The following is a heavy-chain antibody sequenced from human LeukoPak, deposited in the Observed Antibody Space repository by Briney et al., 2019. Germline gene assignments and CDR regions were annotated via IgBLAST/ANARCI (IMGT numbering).Heavy chain of an antibody. Sequence: SVKVSCKXSGGTFNNAAISWVRQAPGQGLEWLGGIMPLFGTAGYAQKFQGRVTITKDESTRTVYLELTSLTSDDTAVYYCARDVHGDYGSGWFDPWGQGTLVSVSS. J-gene: IGHJ5*02. CDR2: IMPLFGTA. D-gene: IGHD4-17*01. CDR1: GGTFNNAA. V-gene: IGHV1-69*05. CDR3: ARDVHGDYGSGWFDP.